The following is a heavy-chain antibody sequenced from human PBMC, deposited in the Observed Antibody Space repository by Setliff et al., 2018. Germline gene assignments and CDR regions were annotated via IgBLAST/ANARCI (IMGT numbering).Heavy chain of an antibody. D-gene: IGHD5-12*01. V-gene: IGHV4-31*03. CDR1: DGSIRSGDY. CDR3: ARAKDGYDFDYFDY. CDR2: IHHTGTT. Sequence: SETLSLTCTVSDGSIRSGDYWGWIRQHPGKGLEWIEYIHHTGTTFYNPSLRSRVTISVDTSKNQSSLKLTSLTAADTAVYYCARAKDGYDFDYFDYWGQGTPVTVSS. J-gene: IGHJ4*02.